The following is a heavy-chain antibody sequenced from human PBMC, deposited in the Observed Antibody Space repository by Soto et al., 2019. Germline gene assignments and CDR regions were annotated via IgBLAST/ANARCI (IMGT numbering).Heavy chain of an antibody. CDR1: GFTFSTYT. Sequence: GGSLRLSCAASGFTFSTYTMNWVRQAPGKGLQWVSSISSSASYIYYADSVKGRFTISRDNAKNSLYLQMNSLRADDTAVSYCAGVLRLERDGMDVWGQGTTLTVPS. CDR3: AGVLRLERDGMDV. V-gene: IGHV3-21*01. J-gene: IGHJ6*02. CDR2: ISSSASYI. D-gene: IGHD5-12*01.